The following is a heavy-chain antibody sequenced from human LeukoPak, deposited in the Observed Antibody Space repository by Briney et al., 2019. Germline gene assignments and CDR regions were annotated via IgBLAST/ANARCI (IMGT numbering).Heavy chain of an antibody. D-gene: IGHD3-10*01. J-gene: IGHJ4*02. CDR3: AREFGSGSYYNLGY. CDR1: GYSFSSYW. CDR2: IFPGDSDP. V-gene: IGHV5-51*01. Sequence: GESLKISCKGSGYSFSSYWIAWVRQVPGKGLEWMGIIFPGDSDPRYSPSFQGQVTISADKSISTAYLQWSSLKASDTAMYYCAREFGSGSYYNLGYWGQGTLVTVSS.